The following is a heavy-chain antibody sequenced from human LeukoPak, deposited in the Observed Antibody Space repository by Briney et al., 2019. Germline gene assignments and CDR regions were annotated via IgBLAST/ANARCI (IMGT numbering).Heavy chain of an antibody. CDR3: ARDGDSTVDFDY. J-gene: IGHJ4*02. D-gene: IGHD1-14*01. CDR1: GFVFNIYA. V-gene: IGHV3-23*01. CDR2: VSGSSGAT. Sequence: QPGGSLRLSCAASGFVFNIYAMSWVRQAPGRGLEWVSGVSGSSGATYYADSVKGRFTISRDNAKNTLYLQMNSLKAEDTAVYYCARDGDSTVDFDYWGQGTLVTVSS.